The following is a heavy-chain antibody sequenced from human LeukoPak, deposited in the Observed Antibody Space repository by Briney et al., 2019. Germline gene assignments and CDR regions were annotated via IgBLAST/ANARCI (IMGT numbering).Heavy chain of an antibody. D-gene: IGHD3-22*01. Sequence: GGSLRLSCAACGFTFSSYWMSWVRQAPGKGLEWVANIKQDGSEKYYVDSVKGRFTISRDNAKNSLYLQMNSLRAEDTAVYYCARVRVDYYDSSGYYLGWFDPWGQGTLVTVSS. CDR1: GFTFSSYW. CDR3: ARVRVDYYDSSGYYLGWFDP. J-gene: IGHJ5*02. CDR2: IKQDGSEK. V-gene: IGHV3-7*01.